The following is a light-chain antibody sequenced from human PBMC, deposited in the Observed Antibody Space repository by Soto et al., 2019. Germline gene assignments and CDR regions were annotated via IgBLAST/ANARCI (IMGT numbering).Light chain of an antibody. CDR3: QQYSSPPWT. Sequence: DIVMTQSPDSLAVSLGERATINCRSSQSVLYSSSNKNYLAWYQQKPGQPPKLLIYWASTRESGVPDRFSGRGSGTDFTLTVSSLQAEDVAVYYCQQYSSPPWTFGQGTKVEIK. CDR2: WAS. CDR1: QSVLYSSSNKNY. V-gene: IGKV4-1*01. J-gene: IGKJ1*01.